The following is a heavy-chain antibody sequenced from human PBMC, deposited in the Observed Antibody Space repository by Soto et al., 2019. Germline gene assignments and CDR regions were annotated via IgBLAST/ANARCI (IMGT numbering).Heavy chain of an antibody. Sequence: PSQTLSLTCVISGDSVSSNSAAWNWIRQSPSRGLEWLGRTYYRSRWYNDYAVSVRSRITVNADTSKNQFSLHLNSVTPEDTAVYYCAEPSSPQLYYKDVWGKGTTVTVSS. CDR1: GDSVSSNSAA. V-gene: IGHV6-1*01. CDR2: TYYRSRWYN. J-gene: IGHJ6*03. D-gene: IGHD1-26*01. CDR3: AEPSSPQLYYKDV.